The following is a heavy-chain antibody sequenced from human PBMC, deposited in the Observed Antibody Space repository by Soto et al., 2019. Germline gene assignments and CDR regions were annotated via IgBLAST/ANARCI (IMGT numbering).Heavy chain of an antibody. CDR3: ARHGAGTNEYYYGMDV. V-gene: IGHV4-39*01. CDR1: GVSISSTTYY. J-gene: IGHJ6*01. CDR2: IYYNGNT. Sequence: PSETLSLTCIVSGVSISSTTYYWGWIRQPPGKGLEWIGRIYYNGNTYYNPSLKRRATISVDTSQNQFSLKLSFAIAADAAVYYCARHGAGTNEYYYGMDVWGQGTTDTVSS. D-gene: IGHD6-13*01.